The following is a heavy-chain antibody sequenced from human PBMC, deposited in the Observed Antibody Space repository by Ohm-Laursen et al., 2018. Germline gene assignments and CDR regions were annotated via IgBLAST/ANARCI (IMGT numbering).Heavy chain of an antibody. Sequence: SLRLSCAASGFSFSSHGMHWVRQAPGKGLEWVAVISHDGSDKYYADSVKGRFTISRDKFKNTLDLQMHGLRVEDTAVYYCARDEEYRDFYYYGMDVWGQGTTVIVSS. D-gene: IGHD5-18*01. CDR3: ARDEEYRDFYYYGMDV. V-gene: IGHV3-30*03. J-gene: IGHJ6*02. CDR1: GFSFSSHG. CDR2: ISHDGSDK.